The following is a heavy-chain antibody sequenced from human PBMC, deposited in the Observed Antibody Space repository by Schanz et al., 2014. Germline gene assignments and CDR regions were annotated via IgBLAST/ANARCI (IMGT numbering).Heavy chain of an antibody. Sequence: QVQLVESGGGVVQPGGSLRLSCAASGSTFSSYGMHWVRQAPGKGLEWLALIRYDGSNKFYADSVRGRFTISRDNSKNTLYLQMNSLGAEDTAVYYCAKEGVTAAGTLYWGQGTLVTVSS. V-gene: IGHV3-30*02. CDR2: IRYDGSNK. CDR1: GSTFSSYG. D-gene: IGHD6-13*01. CDR3: AKEGVTAAGTLY. J-gene: IGHJ4*02.